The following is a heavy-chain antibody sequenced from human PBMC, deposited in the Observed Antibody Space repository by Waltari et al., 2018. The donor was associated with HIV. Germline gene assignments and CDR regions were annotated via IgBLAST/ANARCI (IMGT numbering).Heavy chain of an antibody. V-gene: IGHV3-30*18. CDR1: DFAPATPP. J-gene: IGHJ4*02. CDR3: AKDLSYGTDWPYFDK. CDR2: ISFDGKKE. D-gene: IGHD2-8*02. Sequence: VQLAESGGVVVQPARSLILSCPASDFAPATPPMPWVRQAPGKGLEWVALISFDGKKEYYSDSVKGRFTISRDNSGSRLFLQMNNLRPEDTGVYFCAKDLSYGTDWPYFDKRGQGTLVTVSS.